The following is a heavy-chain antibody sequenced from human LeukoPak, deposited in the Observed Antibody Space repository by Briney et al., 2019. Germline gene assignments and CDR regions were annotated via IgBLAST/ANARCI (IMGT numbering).Heavy chain of an antibody. CDR2: INDDGDRR. D-gene: IGHD1-26*01. CDR1: GFTFSRYV. V-gene: IGHV3-23*01. CDR3: ANGGVPREYYYLDL. J-gene: IGHJ2*01. Sequence: GGSLRLSCAASGFTFSRYVMSWVRQAPGKGLEWASSINDDGDRRYYADSVKGRFTISRDNSKNTLYVQMNSLRVDDTAIYFCANGGVPREYYYLDLWGRGTLVTVSS.